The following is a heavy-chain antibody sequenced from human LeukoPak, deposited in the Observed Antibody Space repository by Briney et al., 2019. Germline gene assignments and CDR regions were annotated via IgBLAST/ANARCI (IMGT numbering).Heavy chain of an antibody. CDR2: INSDGSST. V-gene: IGHV3-74*01. CDR1: GFTFSSYW. D-gene: IGHD6-6*01. Sequence: GGSLRLSCAASGFTFSSYWMHWVRQAPGKGLVWVSRINSDGSSTSYADSVKGRFTISRDNAKNSLCLQMNSLRAEDTAIYYCSRVYSSSSGKGMDVWGQGTTVTVSS. CDR3: SRVYSSSSGKGMDV. J-gene: IGHJ6*02.